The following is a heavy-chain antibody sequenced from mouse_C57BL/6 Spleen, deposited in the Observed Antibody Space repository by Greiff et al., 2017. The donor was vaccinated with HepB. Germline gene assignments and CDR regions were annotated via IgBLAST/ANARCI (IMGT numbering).Heavy chain of an antibody. CDR2: IYPGDGDT. V-gene: IGHV1-82*01. J-gene: IGHJ4*01. CDR3: ARCPHYGQRDYAMDY. D-gene: IGHD1-1*02. Sequence: QVQLQQSGPELVKPGASVKISCKASGYAFSSSWMNWVKQRPGKGLEWIGRIYPGDGDTNYNGKFKGKATLTADKSSSTAYMQLSSLTSEDSAVYFCARCPHYGQRDYAMDYWGQGTSVSVSS. CDR1: GYAFSSSW.